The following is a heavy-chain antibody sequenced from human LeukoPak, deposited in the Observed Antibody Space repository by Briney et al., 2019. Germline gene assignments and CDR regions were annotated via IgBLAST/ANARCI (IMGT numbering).Heavy chain of an antibody. CDR2: ISSSSSTI. Sequence: GGSLRLSCAASGFTFSSYRMTWVRQAPGKGLEWVSYISSSSSTIYYADSVKGRFTISRDNAKNSLYLQMNSLRDEDTAVYYCAREKYYYYDSSGYPRYFQHWGQGTLVTVSS. D-gene: IGHD3-22*01. V-gene: IGHV3-48*02. CDR1: GFTFSSYR. CDR3: AREKYYYYDSSGYPRYFQH. J-gene: IGHJ1*01.